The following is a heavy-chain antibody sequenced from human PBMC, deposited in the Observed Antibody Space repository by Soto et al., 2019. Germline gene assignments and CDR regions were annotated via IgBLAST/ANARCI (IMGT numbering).Heavy chain of an antibody. V-gene: IGHV3-9*01. CDR2: ISWNSDIV. D-gene: IGHD1-26*01. CDR1: GFTFEDYA. J-gene: IGHJ3*01. CDR3: TKDGEWGGGHLNHAFDA. Sequence: EMTLVESGGGLVQPGRSLRLSCATSGFTFEDYAVHWVRQVPGKGLEWVSGISWNSDIVEYADSVKGRFTISRDNAKNSLYLQMNSLRPEDTALYYCTKDGEWGGGHLNHAFDAWGQGTMVSVSS.